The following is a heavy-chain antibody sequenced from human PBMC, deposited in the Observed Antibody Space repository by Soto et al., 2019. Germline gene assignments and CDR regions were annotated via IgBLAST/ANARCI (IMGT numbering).Heavy chain of an antibody. CDR1: GGSISSGGYY. D-gene: IGHD3-10*01. Sequence: SETLSLTCTVSGGSISSGGYYWSWIRQHPGKGLEWIGYIYYSGSTYYNPSLKSRVTISVDTSKNQFSLKLSSVTAADTAVYYCARARSRGGWFGESDYWILDYWGQGTLVTVSS. CDR3: ARARSRGGWFGESDYWILDY. CDR2: IYYSGST. V-gene: IGHV4-31*03. J-gene: IGHJ4*02.